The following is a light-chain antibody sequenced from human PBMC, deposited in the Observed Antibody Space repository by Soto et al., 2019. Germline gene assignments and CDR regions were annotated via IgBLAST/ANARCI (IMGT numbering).Light chain of an antibody. CDR3: QQYGSSIQT. Sequence: EIVLTQSPGTLCWSPGERATLSCRASQSVGSSYLACYQQRPGQPPHLLIFGASHRAPDIPDRFSGSGYGTDFTLTISRLEPEDFAVYYCQQYGSSIQTFGQGTKVDIK. CDR2: GAS. V-gene: IGKV3-20*01. J-gene: IGKJ1*01. CDR1: QSVGSSY.